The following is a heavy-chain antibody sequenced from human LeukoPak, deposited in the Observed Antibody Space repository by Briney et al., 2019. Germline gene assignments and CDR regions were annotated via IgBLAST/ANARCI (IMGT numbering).Heavy chain of an antibody. CDR2: ISAHNGNI. CDR1: GYTFTSYG. V-gene: IGHV1-18*01. CDR3: ARDGYFDC. Sequence: ASVKVSCKASGYTFTSYGISWVRQAPGQGLEWMGWISAHNGNINYAQKLQGRVTMTEDTSTNTAYMELRGLTSDDTAVYYCARDGYFDCWGQGTLVTVSS. J-gene: IGHJ4*02.